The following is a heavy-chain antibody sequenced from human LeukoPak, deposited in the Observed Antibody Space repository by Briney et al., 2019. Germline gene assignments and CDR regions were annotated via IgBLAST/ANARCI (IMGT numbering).Heavy chain of an antibody. J-gene: IGHJ4*02. V-gene: IGHV3-7*01. CDR2: MNQDGSEI. Sequence: GGSLRLSCAASGFASSNYWMSWVRQAPGKGLEWVANMNQDGSEIYHVDSVKDRFTISRDNAKKSLYLQMNSLRAEDTAVYYCARSDSSSWYSLHDYWGQGTLVTVSS. CDR3: ARSDSSSWYSLHDY. D-gene: IGHD6-13*01. CDR1: GFASSNYW.